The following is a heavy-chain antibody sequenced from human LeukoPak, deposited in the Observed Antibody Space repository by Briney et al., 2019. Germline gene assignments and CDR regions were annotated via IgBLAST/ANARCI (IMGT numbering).Heavy chain of an antibody. V-gene: IGHV3-21*04. CDR2: IASSSDSI. J-gene: IGHJ1*01. D-gene: IGHD6-6*01. CDR1: GFTFSSYS. Sequence: PGGSMRLSCAASGFTFSSYSMTWMRQAPGKGLEWVSSIASSSDSIYYADSVKGRFTISRDNSKNTLYLQMNSLRAEDTAVYYCAKGGEIAARWSPIQHWGQGTLVTVSS. CDR3: AKGGEIAARWSPIQH.